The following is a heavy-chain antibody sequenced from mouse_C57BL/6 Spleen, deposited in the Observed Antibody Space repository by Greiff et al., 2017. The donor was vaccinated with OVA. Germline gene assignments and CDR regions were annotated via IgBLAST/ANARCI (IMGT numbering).Heavy chain of an antibody. CDR2: IYPGSGNT. Sequence: QVQLQQSGPELVKPGASVKISCKASGYTFTDYYINWVKQRPGQGLEWIGWIYPGSGNTKYNEKFKGKATLTVDTSSSTAYMQLSSLTSEDSAVYFCAKSADYYGSSSAWFAYWGQGTLVTVSA. V-gene: IGHV1-84*01. D-gene: IGHD1-1*01. CDR3: AKSADYYGSSSAWFAY. J-gene: IGHJ3*01. CDR1: GYTFTDYY.